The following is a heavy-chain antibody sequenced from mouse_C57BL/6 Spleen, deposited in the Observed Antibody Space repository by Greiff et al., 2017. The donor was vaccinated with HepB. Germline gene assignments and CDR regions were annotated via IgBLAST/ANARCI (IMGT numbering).Heavy chain of an antibody. V-gene: IGHV1-54*01. CDR2: INPGSGGT. Sequence: QVQLQQSGAELVRPGTSVKVSCKASGYAFTNYLIEWVKQRPGQGLEWIGVINPGSGGTNYNEKFKGKATLTADKSSSTAYMQRSSLTSEDSAVYFCAREGAMDYWGQGASVTVSS. J-gene: IGHJ4*01. CDR1: GYAFTNYL. CDR3: AREGAMDY.